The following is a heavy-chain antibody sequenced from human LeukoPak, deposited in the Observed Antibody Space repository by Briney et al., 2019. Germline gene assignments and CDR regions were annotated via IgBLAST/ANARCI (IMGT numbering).Heavy chain of an antibody. D-gene: IGHD1-26*01. CDR1: GFTFSSYS. CDR3: ARDSNIVGAIDAFDI. Sequence: PGGSLRLSCAASGFTFSSYSMNWVRQAPGKGLEWVSSISSSSSYIYYADSVKGRFTISRDNAKNSLYLQMNSLRAEDTAVYYCARDSNIVGAIDAFDIWGQGTMVTVSS. CDR2: ISSSSSYI. J-gene: IGHJ3*02. V-gene: IGHV3-21*01.